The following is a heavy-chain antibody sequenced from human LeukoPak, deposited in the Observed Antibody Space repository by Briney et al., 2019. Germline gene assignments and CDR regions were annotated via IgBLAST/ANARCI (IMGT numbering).Heavy chain of an antibody. CDR2: IYPADSDI. CDR1: GYSINSYW. V-gene: IGHV5-51*01. CDR3: ARQEYSSGGSCYTWFDP. J-gene: IGHJ5*02. Sequence: GESLKISCKGSGYSINSYWIGWVRQMPGKGLEWMGIIYPADSDIRYSPSFQGQVTISADKSISTAYLQWSSLKASDTAMYYCARQEYSSGGSCYTWFDPWGQGTLVIVSS. D-gene: IGHD2-15*01.